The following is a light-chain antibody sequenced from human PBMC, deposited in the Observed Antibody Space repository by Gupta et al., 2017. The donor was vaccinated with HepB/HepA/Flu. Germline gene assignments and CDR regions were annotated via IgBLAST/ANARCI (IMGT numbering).Light chain of an antibody. CDR2: GAS. CDR1: QSVRNNY. CDR3: QQYGSSPMYT. J-gene: IGKJ2*01. Sequence: EIVLTQSPGTLYLSPGEGTTLSCRASQSVRNNYLAWYQQKPGQAPRLLIYGASSRATGIPDRSSGSGSGTDFTLTISRLEPEDFAVYYCQQYGSSPMYTFGQGTKLEIK. V-gene: IGKV3-20*01.